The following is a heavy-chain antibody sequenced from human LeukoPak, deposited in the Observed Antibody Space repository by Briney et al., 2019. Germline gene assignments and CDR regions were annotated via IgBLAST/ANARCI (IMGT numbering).Heavy chain of an antibody. CDR1: GYSFTSYW. V-gene: IGHV5-51*01. CDR2: IYQGDSDP. D-gene: IGHD3-3*01. J-gene: IGHJ4*02. CDR3: ARPPYYDFWNGYYADY. Sequence: GESLKISCKGSGYSFTSYWIGWVRQMPGKGLELMGIIYQGDSDPRYGPSFQGQVTISADESFSTAYLQWSSLRSSDTAMYYCARPPYYDFWNGYYADYWGQGTLVTVSS.